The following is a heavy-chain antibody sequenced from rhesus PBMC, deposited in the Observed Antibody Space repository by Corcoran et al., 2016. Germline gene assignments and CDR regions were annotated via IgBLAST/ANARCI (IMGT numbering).Heavy chain of an antibody. D-gene: IGHD6-43*01. CDR3: ARSSGYSSSYTFDY. CDR1: GGSISSSY. V-gene: IGHV4-169*01. J-gene: IGHJ4*01. Sequence: QLQLQESGPGLVKPSETLSVTCAVSGGSISSSYWSWIRQAPGKGLEWIGYVYGSGSSTNYNPALKSRVTLSVDTSKSHLYLKLSSVTTADTAVYYCARSSGYSSSYTFDYWGQGVLVTVSS. CDR2: VYGSGSST.